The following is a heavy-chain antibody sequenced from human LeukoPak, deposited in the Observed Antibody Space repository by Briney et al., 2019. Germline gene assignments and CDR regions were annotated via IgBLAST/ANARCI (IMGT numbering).Heavy chain of an antibody. Sequence: SETLSLTCAVSGGTFSAYYWSLIRQPPGKGLEWIGEINHSGSINYNPSLKSRVTISIDTSKNQFSLKLNSVTAADTALYYCARGSRVAVSGSRPFDPWGQGTLVTVSS. V-gene: IGHV4-34*01. J-gene: IGHJ5*02. CDR1: GGTFSAYY. CDR2: INHSGSI. CDR3: ARGSRVAVSGSRPFDP. D-gene: IGHD6-13*01.